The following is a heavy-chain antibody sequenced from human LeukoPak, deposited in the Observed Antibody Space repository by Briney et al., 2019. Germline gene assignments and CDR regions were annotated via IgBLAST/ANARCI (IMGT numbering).Heavy chain of an antibody. CDR1: GFTFSNAW. V-gene: IGHV3-15*01. D-gene: IGHD2-21*01. J-gene: IGHJ4*02. Sequence: GGSLRLSCATSGFTFSNAWMSWVRQAPGKGLEWIGRIKSNSDGGTTDYAAPVKGRFTISRDDSKNTLYLQMDSLKTEDTAVYYCVHCGGEYYFDYWGRGTLVTVSS. CDR2: IKSNSDGGTT. CDR3: VHCGGEYYFDY.